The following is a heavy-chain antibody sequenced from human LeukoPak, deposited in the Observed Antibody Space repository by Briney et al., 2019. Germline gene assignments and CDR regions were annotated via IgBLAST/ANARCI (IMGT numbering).Heavy chain of an antibody. CDR2: IYYSGST. CDR3: ARVHDCGGWSGYSRVCEP. J-gene: IGHJ1*01. D-gene: IGHD3-3*01. V-gene: IGHV4-59*01. Sequence: SETLSLTCTVSGGSISSYYWSWIRQPPGKGLEWIGYIYYSGSTNYNPSLKSRVTISVDTSKNQLSLKLSSVTAAHTAVYYCARVHDCGGWSGYSRVCEPWGQGTGVSVS. CDR1: GGSISSYY.